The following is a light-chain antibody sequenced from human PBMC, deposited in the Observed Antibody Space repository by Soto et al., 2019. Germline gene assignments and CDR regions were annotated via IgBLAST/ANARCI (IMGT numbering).Light chain of an antibody. CDR1: QSVSSSY. V-gene: IGKV3-20*01. J-gene: IGKJ4*01. CDR2: GAS. Sequence: EIVLTQSPGTLSLSPGERATLSCRASQSVSSSYLAWYQQKHGQAPRLLIYGASSRATGIPDRFSGSGSGTDFTLTISRLEPEDFAVYYCQQYGRAPRITFGGGTKVEIK. CDR3: QQYGRAPRIT.